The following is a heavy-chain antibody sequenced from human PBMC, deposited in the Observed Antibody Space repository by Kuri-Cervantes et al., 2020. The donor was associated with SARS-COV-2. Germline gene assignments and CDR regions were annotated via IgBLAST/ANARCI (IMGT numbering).Heavy chain of an antibody. V-gene: IGHV3-30-3*01. Sequence: GESLKISCAASGFTFSSYAMHWVRQAPGKGLEWVAVISYDGSNKYYADSVKGRFTISRDNSKNTLYLQMNSLRAEDTAVYYCARAPGGSYRPDAFDIWGQGTMVTVSS. D-gene: IGHD1-26*01. CDR3: ARAPGGSYRPDAFDI. J-gene: IGHJ3*02. CDR1: GFTFSSYA. CDR2: ISYDGSNK.